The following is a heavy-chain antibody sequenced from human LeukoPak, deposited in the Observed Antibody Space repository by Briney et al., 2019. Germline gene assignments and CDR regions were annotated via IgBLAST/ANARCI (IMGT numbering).Heavy chain of an antibody. CDR1: GFTRYDYW. D-gene: IGHD6-13*01. V-gene: IGHV3-30*18. CDR2: LLHDGRNQ. CDR3: AKVRGSWYHWFAP. J-gene: IGHJ5*02. Sequence: GGSLRLSCVASGFTRYDYWMLDLGDPRGKSREGWAVLLHDGRNQDYPDHVKGRFTMCRDNEKNTLELQISDLIAQDSAVYYCAKVRGSWYHWFAPCDQGTLVTVS.